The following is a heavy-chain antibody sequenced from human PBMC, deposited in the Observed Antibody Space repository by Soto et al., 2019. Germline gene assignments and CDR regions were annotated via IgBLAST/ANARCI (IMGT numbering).Heavy chain of an antibody. J-gene: IGHJ5*02. Sequence: PSETLSLTCTVSGGSISSYYWSWIRQPPGKGLEWIGYIYYSGSTNYNPSLKSRVTISVDTSKNQFSLKLSSVTAADTAVYYCARESGGQWLVRWFDPWGQGTLVTVSS. CDR3: ARESGGQWLVRWFDP. D-gene: IGHD6-19*01. CDR2: IYYSGST. CDR1: GGSISSYY. V-gene: IGHV4-59*01.